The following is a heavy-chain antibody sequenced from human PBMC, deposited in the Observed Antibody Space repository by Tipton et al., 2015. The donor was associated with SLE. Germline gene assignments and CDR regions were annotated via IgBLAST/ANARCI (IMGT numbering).Heavy chain of an antibody. D-gene: IGHD6-19*01. CDR1: GFTFSSYW. CDR3: ARFNGRSGWYSYYKYYYMDV. J-gene: IGHJ6*03. Sequence: SLRLSCAVSGFTFSSYWMSWVRQAPGKGLEWVANIKEDGSERYYVDSVKGRFTISRDNAKNSLHLQMNSLRGEDTAIYYCARFNGRSGWYSYYKYYYMDVWGKGTTVTVSS. V-gene: IGHV3-7*03. CDR2: IKEDGSER.